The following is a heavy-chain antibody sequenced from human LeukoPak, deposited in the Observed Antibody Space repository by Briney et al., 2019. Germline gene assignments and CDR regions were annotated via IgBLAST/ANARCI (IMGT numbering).Heavy chain of an antibody. Sequence: GSLRLSCAASGFTFSSYWMSWIRQPPGKGLEWIGYIYYSGSTNYNPSLKSRVTISVDTSKNQFSLKLSSVTAADTAVYYCARQMGSSGWSFDYWGQGTLVTVSS. CDR2: IYYSGST. J-gene: IGHJ4*02. CDR1: GFTFSSYW. D-gene: IGHD6-19*01. CDR3: ARQMGSSGWSFDY. V-gene: IGHV4-59*08.